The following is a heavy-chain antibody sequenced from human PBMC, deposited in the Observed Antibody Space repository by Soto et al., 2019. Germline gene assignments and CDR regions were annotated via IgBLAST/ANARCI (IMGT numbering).Heavy chain of an antibody. J-gene: IGHJ3*02. D-gene: IGHD2-2*01. Sequence: GASVKVSCKASGYTFTSYGISWVRQAPGQGLEWMGWISAYNGNTNYAQKLQGRVTMTTDTSTSTAYMELRSLRSDDTAVYYCARDPYCSSTSCYGDAFDISGQGTMVTVSS. CDR3: ARDPYCSSTSCYGDAFDI. CDR1: GYTFTSYG. CDR2: ISAYNGNT. V-gene: IGHV1-18*01.